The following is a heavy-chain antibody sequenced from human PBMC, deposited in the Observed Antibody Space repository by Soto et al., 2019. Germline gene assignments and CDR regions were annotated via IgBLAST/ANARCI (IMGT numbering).Heavy chain of an antibody. CDR3: ARDPPLSAFDY. V-gene: IGHV1-46*01. CDR1: GYTFTHHY. Sequence: VASVKVSRKASGYTFTHHYMHWVRQAPGKGLECMGVITYSGATPNYAQNFQGRVTMARDKSTSTVYVEMSSLTSEDTAVYYCARDPPLSAFDYWGQGTLVTVS. CDR2: ITYSGATP. J-gene: IGHJ4*02.